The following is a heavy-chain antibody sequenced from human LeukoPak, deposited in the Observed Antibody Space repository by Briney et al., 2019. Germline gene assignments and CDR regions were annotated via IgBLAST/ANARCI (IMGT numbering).Heavy chain of an antibody. Sequence: ASVKVSCKTSGYTFTGYYIHWVRQAPGQGLEWMGLVDPEDGETIYAEKFQGRVTITADTSTDTAYMELSSLRSEDTAVYYCATSERLLWFGESPGAFDYWGQGTLVTVSS. V-gene: IGHV1-69-2*01. D-gene: IGHD3-10*01. CDR1: GYTFTGYY. CDR3: ATSERLLWFGESPGAFDY. CDR2: VDPEDGET. J-gene: IGHJ4*02.